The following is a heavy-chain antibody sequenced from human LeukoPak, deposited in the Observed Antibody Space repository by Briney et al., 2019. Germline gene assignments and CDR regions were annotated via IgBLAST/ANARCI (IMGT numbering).Heavy chain of an antibody. D-gene: IGHD5-18*01. J-gene: IGHJ6*03. CDR2: IKSKANSYAT. V-gene: IGHV3-73*01. Sequence: PGGSLRLSCAASGFTFSGSAMHWVRQASGKGLEWVGRIKSKANSYATAYAASVKGRFTISRDDSKNTAYLQMNSLETEDTAVYYCTRHAPDTAMVYYYYYMDVWGKGATVTVSS. CDR1: GFTFSGSA. CDR3: TRHAPDTAMVYYYYYMDV.